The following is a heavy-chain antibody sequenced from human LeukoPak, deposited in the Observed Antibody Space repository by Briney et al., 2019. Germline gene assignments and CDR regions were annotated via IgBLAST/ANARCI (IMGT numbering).Heavy chain of an antibody. D-gene: IGHD6-19*01. V-gene: IGHV4-34*01. J-gene: IGHJ5*02. Sequence: PSETLSLTCAVYGGSLSGYYWSWIRQPPGKGLEWIGEINHSGSTNYNPSLKSRVTISVDTSKNQFSLKLSSVTAADTAVYYCASMNPGIAVAGAHTWGQGTLVTVSS. CDR3: ASMNPGIAVAGAHT. CDR2: INHSGST. CDR1: GGSLSGYY.